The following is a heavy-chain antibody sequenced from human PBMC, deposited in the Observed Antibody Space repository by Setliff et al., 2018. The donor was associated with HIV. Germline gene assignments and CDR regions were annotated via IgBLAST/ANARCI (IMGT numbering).Heavy chain of an antibody. CDR2: ISAYNGNT. V-gene: IGHV1-18*01. Sequence: GASVKVSCKASGGTFSSYGISWVRQAPGQGLEWMGWISAYNGNTNYAQKLQGRVTMTTDTSTSTAYMELRSLRSDDTAVYYCAAGYGSGSYGAFDIWGQGTMVTVSS. J-gene: IGHJ3*02. CDR3: AAGYGSGSYGAFDI. D-gene: IGHD3-10*01. CDR1: GGTFSSYG.